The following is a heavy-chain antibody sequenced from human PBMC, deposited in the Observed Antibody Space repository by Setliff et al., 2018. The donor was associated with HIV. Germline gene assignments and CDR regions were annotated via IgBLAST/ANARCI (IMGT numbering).Heavy chain of an antibody. D-gene: IGHD3-22*01. CDR2: IYTSGST. CDR1: GGSISSDSYY. J-gene: IGHJ6*03. V-gene: IGHV4-61*02. CDR3: ARETYYYDNPQYYYYYMDV. Sequence: TLSLTCTVSGGSISSDSYYWSWIRQPAGKGLEWIGRIYTSGSTNYNPSLKSRVTISVDTSKNQFSLKLRSVTAADTAVYYCARETYYYDNPQYYYYYMDVWGKGTTVTVSS.